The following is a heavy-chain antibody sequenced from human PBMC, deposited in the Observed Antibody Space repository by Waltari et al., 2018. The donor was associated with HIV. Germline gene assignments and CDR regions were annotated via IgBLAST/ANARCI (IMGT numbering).Heavy chain of an antibody. CDR3: ATEESFGSGNYFEY. V-gene: IGHV3-15*04. Sequence: EVQLVESGGDLLKPGGCLRLSCAGSGFNLIHVGVGWVRKAPGKGRERLCQTETRSDWGATEFAAVVKGRFTISRDDSKNTVYLQMNSLKIEDTAIYYCATEESFGSGNYFEYWGQGTLVTVSS. D-gene: IGHD3-10*01. J-gene: IGHJ4*02. CDR2: TETRSDWGAT. CDR1: GFNLIHVG.